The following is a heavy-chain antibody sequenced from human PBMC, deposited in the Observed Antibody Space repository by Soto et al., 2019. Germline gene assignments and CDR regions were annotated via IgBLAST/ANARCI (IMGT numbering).Heavy chain of an antibody. V-gene: IGHV3-21*01. CDR2: ISSSSSYI. Sequence: GGSLRLSCAASGFTFSSYSMNWVRQAPGKGLEWVSSISSSSSYIYYADSVKGRFTISRDNAKNSLYLQMNSLRAEDTAVYYCARDVQLRYFDWLLYGPFDIWGQGTMVTVSS. J-gene: IGHJ3*02. D-gene: IGHD3-9*01. CDR1: GFTFSSYS. CDR3: ARDVQLRYFDWLLYGPFDI.